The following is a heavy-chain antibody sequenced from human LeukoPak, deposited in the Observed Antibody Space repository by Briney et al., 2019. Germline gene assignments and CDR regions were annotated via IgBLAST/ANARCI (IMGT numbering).Heavy chain of an antibody. D-gene: IGHD2-21*02. J-gene: IGHJ4*02. CDR3: VKDWRDESNCGGDCLQY. Sequence: GGSLRLSSVASGFTFSAYSMTSVRQAPGKGLDWVSSISVSGGGTYYADSVRGRFTISRDNSKNTLYLHMNSLRAEDTAVYYCVKDWRDESNCGGDCLQYWGQGTLVTVSS. CDR1: GFTFSAYS. CDR2: ISVSGGGT. V-gene: IGHV3-23*01.